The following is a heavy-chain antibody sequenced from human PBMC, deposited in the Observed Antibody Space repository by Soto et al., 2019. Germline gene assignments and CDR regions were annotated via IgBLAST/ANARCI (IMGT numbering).Heavy chain of an antibody. J-gene: IGHJ4*02. CDR2: INHSGST. D-gene: IGHD6-13*01. V-gene: IGHV4-34*01. CDR3: ARGSSSWYYGWGLTFDY. Sequence: QVQLQQWGAGLLKPSETLSLTCAVYGGSFSGYYWSWIRQPPGKGLEWIGEINHSGSTNYNPSLTSRVTMSVDTSKNQFSLKLSSVTAADTAVYHCARGSSSWYYGWGLTFDYWGQGTLVTVSS. CDR1: GGSFSGYY.